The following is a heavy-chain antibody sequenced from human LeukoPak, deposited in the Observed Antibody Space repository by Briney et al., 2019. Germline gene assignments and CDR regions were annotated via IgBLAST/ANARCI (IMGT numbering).Heavy chain of an antibody. D-gene: IGHD5-12*01. CDR3: VRDGGVSGYDLLDY. CDR2: INQDGSEE. V-gene: IGHV3-7*01. J-gene: IGHJ4*02. Sequence: LPGGSLRLSCAASGFTLSNYWMTWLRQAPGKGLEWVAHINQDGSEEHYMDSVKARFTISRDNAKNSLSLQMNSLRAEDTAVYYCVRDGGVSGYDLLDYWGQGTLVTVSS. CDR1: GFTLSNYW.